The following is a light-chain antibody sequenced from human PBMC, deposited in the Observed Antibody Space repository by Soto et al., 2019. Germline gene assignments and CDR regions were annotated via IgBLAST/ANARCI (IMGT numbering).Light chain of an antibody. Sequence: EIVLTQSPGTLSLSPGEGATLSCRASQSVSSSYLAWYQQKPGQAPRLLIYGASSRATGIPDMFSGSGSGTHFSITISRLEPEDFAMYYCQQYGRSPSTFGHGTKVEIK. CDR3: QQYGRSPST. CDR1: QSVSSSY. J-gene: IGKJ1*01. CDR2: GAS. V-gene: IGKV3-20*01.